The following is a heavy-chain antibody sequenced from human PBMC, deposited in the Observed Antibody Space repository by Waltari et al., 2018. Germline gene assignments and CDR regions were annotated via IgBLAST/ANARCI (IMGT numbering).Heavy chain of an antibody. Sequence: QVQLVQSGAEVKKPGASVKVSCKASGYTFSTYDINWVRQAAGPGLEWMGWMNPNSGNTGYSQKFQGRVTITRDSSISTAYMELSSLRSEDTAVYYCARGYSSSPGYYYYHGMDVWGQGTTVTVSS. V-gene: IGHV1-8*03. CDR2: MNPNSGNT. J-gene: IGHJ6*02. CDR3: ARGYSSSPGYYYYHGMDV. CDR1: GYTFSTYD. D-gene: IGHD6-13*01.